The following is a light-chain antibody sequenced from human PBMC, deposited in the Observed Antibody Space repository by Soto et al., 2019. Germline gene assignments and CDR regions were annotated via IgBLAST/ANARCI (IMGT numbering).Light chain of an antibody. Sequence: DVQMTQSPSTLSASVGDRVTITCRASQSISSWLAWYQQKPGKAPKLLIYDASSLESGVPSRFSATVSGTEFSLTITSLQPEDFATYYCQQLFDSPITSGHVTLLAIK. CDR3: QQLFDSPIT. CDR2: DAS. J-gene: IGKJ5*01. CDR1: QSISSW. V-gene: IGKV1-5*01.